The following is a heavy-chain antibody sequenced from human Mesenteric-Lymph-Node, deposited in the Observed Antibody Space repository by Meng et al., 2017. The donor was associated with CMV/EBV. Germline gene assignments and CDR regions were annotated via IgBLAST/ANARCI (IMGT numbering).Heavy chain of an antibody. Sequence: TFSDYFIDGVRQAPGQRLEWIGRINPTTGATDHAQKFQGRVTLTSDTSTTTTYMELSRLNSDDTAVYYCARGRTMVRGVLIVIVGYWGQGTLVTVSS. J-gene: IGHJ4*02. CDR1: TFSDYF. D-gene: IGHD3-10*01. CDR3: ARGRTMVRGVLIVIVGY. V-gene: IGHV1-2*06. CDR2: INPTTGAT.